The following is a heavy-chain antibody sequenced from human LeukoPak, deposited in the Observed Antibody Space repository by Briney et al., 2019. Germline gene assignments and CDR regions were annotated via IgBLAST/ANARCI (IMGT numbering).Heavy chain of an antibody. J-gene: IGHJ5*02. D-gene: IGHD1-7*01. CDR1: GVSIRSGDYY. Sequence: SETLSLTCTVSGVSIRSGDYYWGWVRQSPGKGLEWIGSMSSGGSTFYNPSLRSRVTIPVDTSNDQFSLRMSYVTAADTAVYYCARASGPSTTNWFDPWGQGTLVTVSS. CDR2: MSSGGST. CDR3: ARASGPSTTNWFDP. V-gene: IGHV4-39*07.